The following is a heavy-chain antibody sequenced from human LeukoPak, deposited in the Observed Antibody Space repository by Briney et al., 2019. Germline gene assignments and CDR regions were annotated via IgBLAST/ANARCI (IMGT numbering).Heavy chain of an antibody. Sequence: GGSLRLSCVASEFIFSDYWMSWVRQAPGKGLEWVANIKQGGREEKYVGSVKGRFAISRDDAKNSLYLQMNSLRAEDTAVYYCARDSEDISYFDYWGQGTLVTVSS. CDR3: ARDSEDISYFDY. V-gene: IGHV3-7*01. D-gene: IGHD2-15*01. CDR2: IKQGGREE. J-gene: IGHJ4*02. CDR1: EFIFSDYW.